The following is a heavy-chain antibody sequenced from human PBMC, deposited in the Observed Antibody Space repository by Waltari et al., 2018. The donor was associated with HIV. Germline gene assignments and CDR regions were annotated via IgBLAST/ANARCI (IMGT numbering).Heavy chain of an antibody. CDR2: IWNDGSKK. Sequence: QVQLVASGGGVVRPGRSLRLSCAASGFSLRRYGLPWVRQAPGKGLEWVAVIWNDGSKKYYAGSVKGRFTVSRDTSKNTLYLEMSRLRAEDTAVYHCARDPGTLLIAVAGAFDYWGPGTPVTVSS. D-gene: IGHD6-19*01. V-gene: IGHV3-33*01. CDR1: GFSLRRYG. CDR3: ARDPGTLLIAVAGAFDY. J-gene: IGHJ4*02.